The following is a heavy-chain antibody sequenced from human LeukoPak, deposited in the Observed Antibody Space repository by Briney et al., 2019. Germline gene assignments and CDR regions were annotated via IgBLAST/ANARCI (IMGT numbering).Heavy chain of an antibody. Sequence: ASVKVSCKASGYTFTSYYMHWVRQAPGQGLEWMGIINPSGGSTSYAQKFQGRIMLTRDTSTSTVYIELSTLRPEDTAVYYCGRATLSDFYFNYWGQGTLVTVSS. V-gene: IGHV1-46*01. CDR2: INPSGGST. CDR1: GYTFTSYY. J-gene: IGHJ4*02. CDR3: GRATLSDFYFNY.